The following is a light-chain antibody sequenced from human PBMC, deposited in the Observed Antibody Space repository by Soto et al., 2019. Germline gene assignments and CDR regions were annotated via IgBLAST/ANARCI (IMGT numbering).Light chain of an antibody. Sequence: EIVMTQSPATLSVSPGERATLSCRASRTVGSNLAWYQQKLAQAPRLLIYGASTRATGIPARFSGSGSGTDFTLTISILRSEDFAIYFCQQYNIGPPGRTFGQGTQVEIK. CDR1: RTVGSN. CDR3: QQYNIGPPGRT. CDR2: GAS. J-gene: IGKJ1*01. V-gene: IGKV3-15*01.